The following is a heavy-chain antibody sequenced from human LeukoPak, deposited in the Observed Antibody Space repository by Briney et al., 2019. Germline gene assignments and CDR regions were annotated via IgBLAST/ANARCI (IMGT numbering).Heavy chain of an antibody. CDR1: GGSISSYY. CDR2: VYTGGST. CDR3: ARGIAVAGTSSDAFDI. D-gene: IGHD6-19*01. Sequence: SETLSLTCTVSGGSISSYYWSWIRQPAGKGLEWIGHVYTGGSTNYNPSLKSRVTISVDTSKNQFSLKLSSVTAADTAVYYCARGIAVAGTSSDAFDIWGQGTMVTVSS. V-gene: IGHV4-4*07. J-gene: IGHJ3*02.